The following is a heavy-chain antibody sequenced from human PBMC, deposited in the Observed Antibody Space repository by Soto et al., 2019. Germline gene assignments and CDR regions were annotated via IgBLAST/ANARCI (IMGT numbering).Heavy chain of an antibody. CDR1: AFTFRSYD. CDR2: ISYDGTNR. J-gene: IGHJ3*02. Sequence: QVHLVESGGGVVQPGRSLRLSCAASAFTFRSYDMHWVRQAPGKGLEWMAVISYDGTNRYYADSVKGRFTISRDNSKNTLYLQMNSLRAEDTAVYFCARDYSNRYYLTADVSDIWGQGTKVTVSS. D-gene: IGHD3-22*01. CDR3: ARDYSNRYYLTADVSDI. V-gene: IGHV3-30-3*01.